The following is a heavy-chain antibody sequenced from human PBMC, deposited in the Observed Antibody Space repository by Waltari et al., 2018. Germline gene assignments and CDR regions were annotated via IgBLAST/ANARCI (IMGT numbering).Heavy chain of an antibody. CDR1: GYTFTNYY. Sequence: QVLLVQSGAEVKKPGASVKVSCKASGYTFTNYYIHWVRQAPGQGLEWLGIINPSGGASTYAQKFQGRVTMTRDTSTNTVYMELSSLRSEDTAVYYCARDDEYCSGGRCYPKNWFDSWGQGTLVTVSS. V-gene: IGHV1-46*01. J-gene: IGHJ5*01. CDR2: INPSGGAS. D-gene: IGHD2-15*01. CDR3: ARDDEYCSGGRCYPKNWFDS.